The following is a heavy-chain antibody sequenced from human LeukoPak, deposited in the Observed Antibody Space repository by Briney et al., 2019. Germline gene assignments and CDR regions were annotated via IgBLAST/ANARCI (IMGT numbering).Heavy chain of an antibody. CDR3: AREYSDATYYFDY. J-gene: IGHJ4*02. V-gene: IGHV3-23*01. CDR2: ISPSGGST. CDR1: GFSFTDYG. D-gene: IGHD3-3*01. Sequence: GGSLRLSCAASGFSFTDYGMTWVRQAPGKGLEWVSTISPSGGSTFYADSVKGRFTVSRDNSKNTLLMQMNTLSAEDTALYFCAREYSDATYYFDYWGQGTLVTVSS.